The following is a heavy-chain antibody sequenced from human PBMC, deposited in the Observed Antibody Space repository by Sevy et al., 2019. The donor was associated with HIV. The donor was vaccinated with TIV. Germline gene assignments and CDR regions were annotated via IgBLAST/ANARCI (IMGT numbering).Heavy chain of an antibody. CDR1: GGTFSSYA. J-gene: IGHJ5*02. Sequence: ASVKVSCKASGGTFSSYAISWVRQAPGQGLEWMGGIIPIFGTANYAQKFQGRVTITADESMSTAYMELSSLRSEDTAVYYCARGDSSSSNNWFDPWGQGTLVTVSS. CDR2: IIPIFGTA. V-gene: IGHV1-69*13. D-gene: IGHD6-6*01. CDR3: ARGDSSSSNNWFDP.